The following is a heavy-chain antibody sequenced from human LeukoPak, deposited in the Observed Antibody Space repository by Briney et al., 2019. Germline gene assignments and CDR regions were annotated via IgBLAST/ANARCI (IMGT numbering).Heavy chain of an antibody. Sequence: SETLSLTCAVYGGSFNGYYWSWIRQPPGKGLEWIGEINHSGSTNYNPSLKSRVTISVDTSKNQFSLKLSSVTAADTAVYYCARGPSGYVWGSYRYFDYWGQGTLVTVSS. CDR2: INHSGST. J-gene: IGHJ4*02. D-gene: IGHD3-16*02. CDR3: ARGPSGYVWGSYRYFDY. CDR1: GGSFNGYY. V-gene: IGHV4-34*01.